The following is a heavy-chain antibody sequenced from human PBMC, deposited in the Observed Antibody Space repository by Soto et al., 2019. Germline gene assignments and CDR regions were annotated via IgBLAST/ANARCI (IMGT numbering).Heavy chain of an antibody. CDR1: GFSFSNYW. J-gene: IGHJ4*02. Sequence: EVQLVESGGGLVQPGGSLRLSCVVSGFSFSNYWMSWVRQAPGKGLEWVAKIKQDGSDKYYLDSVKGRFTISRDNAKNSLNLLMNSLRGDDTAVYYCARGGFSLEYWGQGTLVTVSS. CDR3: ARGGFSLEY. V-gene: IGHV3-7*05. D-gene: IGHD1-1*01. CDR2: IKQDGSDK.